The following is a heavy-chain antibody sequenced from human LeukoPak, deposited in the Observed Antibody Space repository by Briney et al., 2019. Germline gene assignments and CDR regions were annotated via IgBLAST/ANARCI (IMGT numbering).Heavy chain of an antibody. J-gene: IGHJ4*02. V-gene: IGHV1-2*02. D-gene: IGHD3-22*01. Sequence: ASVKVSCKASGYTFTGYFLHWVRQAPGQGLEWMGWINPNSGGTNSAQKFQGRVTMTRDTSINTAYMELSRLRSDDTAVYYCARGGWVDYWGQGTLVTVSS. CDR2: INPNSGGT. CDR1: GYTFTGYF. CDR3: ARGGWVDY.